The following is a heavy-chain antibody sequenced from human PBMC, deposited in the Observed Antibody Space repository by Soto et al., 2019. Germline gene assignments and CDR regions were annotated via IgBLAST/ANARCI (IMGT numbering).Heavy chain of an antibody. CDR3: AREGITMVRAKNYYGMDV. V-gene: IGHV3-13*01. D-gene: IGHD3-10*01. Sequence: HPGGSLRLSCAASGFTFSSYDMHWVRQATGKGLEWVSAIGTAGDTYYPGSVKGRFTISRENAKNSSYLQMNSLRAEDTAVYYCAREGITMVRAKNYYGMDVWGQGTTVTVSS. CDR1: GFTFSSYD. J-gene: IGHJ6*02. CDR2: IGTAGDT.